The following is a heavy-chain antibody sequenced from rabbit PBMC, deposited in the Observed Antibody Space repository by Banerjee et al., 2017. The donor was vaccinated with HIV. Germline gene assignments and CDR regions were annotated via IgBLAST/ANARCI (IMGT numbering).Heavy chain of an antibody. J-gene: IGHJ4*01. CDR2: IYTGSSGST. CDR1: GFDFSSNA. V-gene: IGHV1S40*01. Sequence: QSLEESGGGLVQPEGSLALTCKASGFDFSSNAMCWVRQAPGKGLELIACIYTGSSGSTYYATWAKGRFTISKTSSTTVTLQMTSLTTADTATYFCARDLAGVIGWNFDLWGPGTLVTVS. D-gene: IGHD4-1*01. CDR3: ARDLAGVIGWNFDL.